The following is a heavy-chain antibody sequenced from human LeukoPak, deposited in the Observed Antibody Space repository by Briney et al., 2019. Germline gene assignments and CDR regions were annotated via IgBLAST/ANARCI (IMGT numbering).Heavy chain of an antibody. V-gene: IGHV7-4-1*02. Sequence: ASVRVSCKASGYPLSAHFLNWVRQAPGQGLEWMGNIDTTTGNPRYAQDFTGRFVFSLDTSVSTAYLQITSLKADDTAAYYCVRGTPTPGMDYWGQGTQVTVSS. D-gene: IGHD3-10*01. CDR2: IDTTTGNP. J-gene: IGHJ4*02. CDR1: GYPLSAHF. CDR3: VRGTPTPGMDY.